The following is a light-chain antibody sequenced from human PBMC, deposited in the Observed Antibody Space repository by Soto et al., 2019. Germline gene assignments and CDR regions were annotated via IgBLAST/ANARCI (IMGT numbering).Light chain of an antibody. J-gene: IGKJ5*01. CDR3: QQYTGPPTT. Sequence: EIILTQSPDTLSLSPVERATPSCRSSQTVSSHYLAWCQQRPGQAPRLLIYGASTRAAGIPDRFSGSGSGTDFTLTITRLEPEDSAVYFCQQYTGPPTTFGQGTRLEIK. CDR1: QTVSSHY. V-gene: IGKV3-20*01. CDR2: GAS.